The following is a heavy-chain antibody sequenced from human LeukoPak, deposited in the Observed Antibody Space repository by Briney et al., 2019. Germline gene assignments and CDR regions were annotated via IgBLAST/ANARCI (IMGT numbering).Heavy chain of an antibody. Sequence: SETLSLTCTVSGASIRSSYWSWLRQPPGKGLEWIGYIYYTGSTNSNPSLKSRVTVSVDTSKNQFSLKLSSMTAADTAVYYCARLDRSGYEMGGAWFDPWGQGTLVTVSS. J-gene: IGHJ5*02. D-gene: IGHD3-22*01. CDR1: GASIRSSY. V-gene: IGHV4-59*08. CDR3: ARLDRSGYEMGGAWFDP. CDR2: IYYTGST.